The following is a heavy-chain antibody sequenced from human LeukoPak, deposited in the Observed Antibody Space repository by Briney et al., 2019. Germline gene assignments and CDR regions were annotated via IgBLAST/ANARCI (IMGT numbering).Heavy chain of an antibody. Sequence: GRSLRLSCAASGFTFSTYGMHWVRQAPGKGLEWVAVIWYDGTNRYYADSVKGRFTISRDNSKNTLYLQMNSMRAEDTAVYYCARDQDRAFDIWGQGTMVTVSS. CDR1: GFTFSTYG. J-gene: IGHJ3*02. CDR2: IWYDGTNR. V-gene: IGHV3-33*08. CDR3: ARDQDRAFDI.